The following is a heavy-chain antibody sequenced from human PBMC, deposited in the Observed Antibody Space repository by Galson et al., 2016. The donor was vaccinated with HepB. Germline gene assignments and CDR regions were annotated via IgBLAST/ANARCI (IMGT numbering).Heavy chain of an antibody. CDR3: ARGRDGHMMYYFYY. CDR1: GYTFTSYG. Sequence: SVKVSCKASGYTFTSYGINWVRQAPGQGFEWMGWISAYNGNTNYAQKLQGRITMTTDTSTSTAYMELRSLRSDDTAVYYCARGRDGHMMYYFYYWGQGTLVTVSS. J-gene: IGHJ4*02. CDR2: ISAYNGNT. D-gene: IGHD5-24*01. V-gene: IGHV1-18*01.